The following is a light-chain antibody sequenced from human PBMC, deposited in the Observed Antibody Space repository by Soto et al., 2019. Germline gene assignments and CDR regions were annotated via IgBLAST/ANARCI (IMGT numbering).Light chain of an antibody. CDR1: SSDVGGYNY. J-gene: IGLJ3*02. V-gene: IGLV2-11*01. Sequence: QSALTQPRSVSGSPGQSVTISCTGTSSDVGGYNYVSWYQQHTGKAPKLMIYDVSKRPSGVPDRFSGSKSGNTASLTISGLQAEDEAAYYCCSYAGSYPLFGGGTKLTVL. CDR2: DVS. CDR3: CSYAGSYPL.